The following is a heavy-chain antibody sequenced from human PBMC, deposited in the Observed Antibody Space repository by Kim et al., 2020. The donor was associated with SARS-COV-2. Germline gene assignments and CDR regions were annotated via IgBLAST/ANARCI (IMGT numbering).Heavy chain of an antibody. D-gene: IGHD1-26*01. CDR3: ARDVGGSSDS. J-gene: IGHJ4*02. V-gene: IGHV3-30*04. CDR2: ISYDGRNK. CDR1: GFTFSTSE. Sequence: GGSLRLSCTASGFTFSTSEMNWVRQAPGKGLEWVAIISYDGRNKYYADSVKGRYTISRDNSKNTLYLQMHSLRVEDTAVYYCARDVGGSSDSWGQGTLVTVSS.